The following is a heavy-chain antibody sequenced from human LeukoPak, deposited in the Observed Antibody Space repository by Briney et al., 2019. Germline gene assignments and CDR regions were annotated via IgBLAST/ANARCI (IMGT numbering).Heavy chain of an antibody. CDR1: GFTFSSYA. V-gene: IGHV3-20*04. CDR2: NNWNGDST. J-gene: IGHJ6*03. D-gene: IGHD3-10*01. CDR3: ARGIRGAAYYYYYHMDV. Sequence: GGSLRLSCAASGFTFSSYAMSWVRQAPGKGLEWVSGNNWNGDSTGYADSVKGRFTISRDNAKNSLYLQMNSLRAEDTALYYCARGIRGAAYYYYYHMDVWGKGTTVTVSS.